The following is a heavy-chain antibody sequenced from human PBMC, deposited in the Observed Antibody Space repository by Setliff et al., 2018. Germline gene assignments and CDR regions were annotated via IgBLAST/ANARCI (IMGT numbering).Heavy chain of an antibody. Sequence: GASVKVSCKASGYSFTSYGMHWVRQAPGQGLEWMGWINAGNDNTHYSQKFQGRVTITRDTSASTAYMELSSLRSEDMAVYYCARDLQDYYDSSGYYGAFDIWGQGTMVTVSS. J-gene: IGHJ3*02. CDR3: ARDLQDYYDSSGYYGAFDI. V-gene: IGHV1-3*03. CDR2: INAGNDNT. CDR1: GYSFTSYG. D-gene: IGHD3-22*01.